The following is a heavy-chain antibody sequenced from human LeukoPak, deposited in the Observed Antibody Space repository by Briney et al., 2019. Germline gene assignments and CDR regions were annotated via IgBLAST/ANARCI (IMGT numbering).Heavy chain of an antibody. J-gene: IGHJ6*03. CDR2: INHSGST. D-gene: IGHD3/OR15-3a*01. Sequence: PSETLSLTCTVSGGSISSSSYYWGWICQPPGKGLEWIGEINHSGSTNYNPSLKSRVTISVDTSKNQFSLKLSSVTAADTAVYYCARGLWTVKPYYYYYYMDVWGKGTTVTVSS. CDR3: ARGLWTVKPYYYYYYMDV. V-gene: IGHV4-39*07. CDR1: GGSISSSSYY.